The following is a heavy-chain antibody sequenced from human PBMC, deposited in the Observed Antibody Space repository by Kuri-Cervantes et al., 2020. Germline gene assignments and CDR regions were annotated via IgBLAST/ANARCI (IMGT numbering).Heavy chain of an antibody. Sequence: SQTLSLTCAVYGGSFSGYYWSWIRQPPGKGLEWIGEINHSGSTNYNPSLKSRVTISVDTSKNQFSLKLSSVTAADTAVYYCARGRYCSGGSCYSRRNYYYHGMDVWGQGTTVTVSS. D-gene: IGHD2-15*01. J-gene: IGHJ6*02. V-gene: IGHV4-34*01. CDR1: GGSFSGYY. CDR3: ARGRYCSGGSCYSRRNYYYHGMDV. CDR2: INHSGST.